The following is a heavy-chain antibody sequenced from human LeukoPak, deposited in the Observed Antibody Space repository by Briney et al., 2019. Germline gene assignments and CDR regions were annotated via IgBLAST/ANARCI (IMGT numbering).Heavy chain of an antibody. Sequence: GASVKVSCKASGYTFTSYGISWVRQAPGQGLEWMGWISAYNGNTNYAQKLQGRVTMTTDTSTSTAYMELRSLRSDDTAVYYCARDPAIVVVPAAMVRVDPWGQGTLVTVSS. D-gene: IGHD2-2*01. J-gene: IGHJ5*02. CDR1: GYTFTSYG. CDR2: ISAYNGNT. V-gene: IGHV1-18*01. CDR3: ARDPAIVVVPAAMVRVDP.